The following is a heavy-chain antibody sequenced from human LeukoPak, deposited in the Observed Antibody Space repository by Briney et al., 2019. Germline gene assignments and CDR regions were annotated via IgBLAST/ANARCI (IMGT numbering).Heavy chain of an antibody. J-gene: IGHJ5*02. Sequence: SSETLSLTCTVSGGSISSSSHSWGWIRQPPGKGLEWTGTIYYTGRTYYNPSLESRLTISVDTSKNQFSLKLTSVTAADTAIYYCAQSLGSGNWIGNWFDPWGQGTLVTVSP. CDR1: GGSISSSSHS. V-gene: IGHV4-39*01. CDR3: AQSLGSGNWIGNWFDP. D-gene: IGHD1-1*01. CDR2: IYYTGRT.